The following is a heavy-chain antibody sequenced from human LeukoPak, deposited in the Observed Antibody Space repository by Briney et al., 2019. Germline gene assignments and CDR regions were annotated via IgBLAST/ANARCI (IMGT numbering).Heavy chain of an antibody. D-gene: IGHD5-18*01. CDR1: GFTFDDYG. CDR2: INWNGGST. J-gene: IGHJ4*02. Sequence: GGSLRLSCAASGFTFDDYGMGWVRQAPGKGLEWVSGINWNGGSTGYADSVKGRFTISRDNAKTSLYLQMNSLRAEDTAVYYCARDLSGVTGYTYGRGIDYWGQGTLVTVSS. V-gene: IGHV3-20*04. CDR3: ARDLSGVTGYTYGRGIDY.